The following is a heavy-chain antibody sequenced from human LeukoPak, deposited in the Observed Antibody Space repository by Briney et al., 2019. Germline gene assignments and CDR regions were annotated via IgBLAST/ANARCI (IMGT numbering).Heavy chain of an antibody. CDR3: ARAPWRWLQFFDY. CDR2: IYYSGST. D-gene: IGHD5-24*01. Sequence: PSETLSLTCTVSGGSLSSYYWSWIRQPPGKGLEWIGYIYYSGSTNYNPSLKSRVTISVDTSKNQFSLKLSSVTAADTAVYYCARAPWRWLQFFDYWGQGTLVTVSS. V-gene: IGHV4-59*08. CDR1: GGSLSSYY. J-gene: IGHJ4*02.